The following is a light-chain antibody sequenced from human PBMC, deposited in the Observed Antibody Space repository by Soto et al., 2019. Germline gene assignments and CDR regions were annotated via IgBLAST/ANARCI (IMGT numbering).Light chain of an antibody. V-gene: IGLV1-40*01. Sequence: QSVLTQPPSVSGAPGQRVTISCTGSSSSIGAGYDVHWYQQLPGRAPKLLIYANNNRPSGVPDRFSGSRSGTSASLAINGLQAEDEADYSCQSYDSSLSGFYVFGTGTKLTVL. CDR3: QSYDSSLSGFYV. CDR1: SSSIGAGYD. J-gene: IGLJ1*01. CDR2: ANN.